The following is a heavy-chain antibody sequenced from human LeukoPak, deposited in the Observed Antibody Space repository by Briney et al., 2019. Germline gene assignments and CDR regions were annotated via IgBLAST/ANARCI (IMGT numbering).Heavy chain of an antibody. V-gene: IGHV3-74*01. CDR1: GFTFSSYW. D-gene: IGHD6-19*01. J-gene: IGHJ4*02. CDR3: AKASGWPYYFDY. Sequence: PGGSLRLSCAASGFTFSSYWMHWVRQPPGKGLVWVSRIDTDGSSATYADSVKGRFTISRDNAKNTLYLQMNSLRAEDTAVFYCAKASGWPYYFDYWGQGTLVTVSS. CDR2: IDTDGSSA.